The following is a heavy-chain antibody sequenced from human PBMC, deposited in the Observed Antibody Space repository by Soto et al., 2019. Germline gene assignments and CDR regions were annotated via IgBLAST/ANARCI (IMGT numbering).Heavy chain of an antibody. CDR1: GGTFSSYA. V-gene: IGHV1-69*13. D-gene: IGHD5-12*01. CDR3: ARGRYSGYDSPSNYGMDV. J-gene: IGHJ6*02. Sequence: VASVKVSFKASGGTFSSYAISWLRQAPGQGLEWMGGIIPIFGTANYAQKFQGRVAITADESTSTAYMELSSLRSEDTAVYYCARGRYSGYDSPSNYGMDVWGQGTTVTVSS. CDR2: IIPIFGTA.